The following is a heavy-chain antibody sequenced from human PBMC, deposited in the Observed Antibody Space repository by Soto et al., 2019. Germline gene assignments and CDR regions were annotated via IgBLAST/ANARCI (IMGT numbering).Heavy chain of an antibody. CDR2: VNPDGSST. Sequence: GGSLRLFCAASGFTFSSYWMHWVRQAPGKGLVWVSRVNPDGSSTTYADSVKGRFTISRDNAKNTLYLQMNSLRVEDTAVYYCARDIGGSSDYWGQGTLVTVSS. CDR3: ARDIGGSSDY. J-gene: IGHJ4*02. CDR1: GFTFSSYW. D-gene: IGHD1-26*01. V-gene: IGHV3-74*01.